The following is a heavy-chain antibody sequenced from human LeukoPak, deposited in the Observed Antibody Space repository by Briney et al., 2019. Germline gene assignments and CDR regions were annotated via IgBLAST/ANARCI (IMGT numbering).Heavy chain of an antibody. CDR2: INPNSGGT. Sequence: GASVKVSCKASGYTFTGYYMHWVRQAPGQGLEWIGWINPNSGGTNYAQKFQGRVTMTRDTSISTAYMELSRLRSDDTAVYYCARDLLGATFFGPYYYYGMDVWGQGTTVTVSS. V-gene: IGHV1-2*02. CDR1: GYTFTGYY. D-gene: IGHD3-3*01. J-gene: IGHJ6*02. CDR3: ARDLLGATFFGPYYYYGMDV.